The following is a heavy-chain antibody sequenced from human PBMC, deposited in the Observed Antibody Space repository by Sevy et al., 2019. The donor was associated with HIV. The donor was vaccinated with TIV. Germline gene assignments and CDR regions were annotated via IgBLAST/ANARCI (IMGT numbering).Heavy chain of an antibody. CDR1: GFTVSSNY. J-gene: IGHJ4*02. Sequence: GGSLRLSCAASGFTVSSNYMTWVRQAPGKGLEWVSVIYSGGTTYYADSVKGRFTISRDNSKNTLSLQMNSLRVEDTAVYYCAGDRIEDWGQGTLVTVSS. CDR3: AGDRIED. CDR2: IYSGGTT. D-gene: IGHD2-21*01. V-gene: IGHV3-53*01.